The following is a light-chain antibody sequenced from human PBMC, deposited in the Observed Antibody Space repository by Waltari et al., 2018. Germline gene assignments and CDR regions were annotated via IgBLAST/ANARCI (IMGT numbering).Light chain of an antibody. CDR2: DVT. J-gene: IGLJ2*01. CDR3: CSFTATHTLL. V-gene: IGLV2-14*03. CDR1: NNDVGASKF. Sequence: QSALTQPASVSGSPGQPITSPCTGTNNDVGASKFVSRYQQHPGRAPHLMIYDVTERPSGISYRFSGSKSANTASLTISGLLPEDEAIYYCCSFTATHTLLFGGGTTVTVL.